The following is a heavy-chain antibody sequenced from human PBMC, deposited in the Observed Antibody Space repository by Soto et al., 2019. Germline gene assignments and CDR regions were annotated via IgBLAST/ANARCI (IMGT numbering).Heavy chain of an antibody. V-gene: IGHV3-30-3*01. D-gene: IGHD2-15*01. CDR1: GFTFSSYA. Sequence: QVQLVESGGGVVQPGRSLRLSCAASGFTFSSYAMHWVRQAPGKGLEWVAVISYDGSNKYYADSVKGRFTISRDNSKNTLYLHMNSLRAEDTAAYYCARDRVHGGNRWIDYWGQGTLVTVSS. J-gene: IGHJ4*02. CDR3: ARDRVHGGNRWIDY. CDR2: ISYDGSNK.